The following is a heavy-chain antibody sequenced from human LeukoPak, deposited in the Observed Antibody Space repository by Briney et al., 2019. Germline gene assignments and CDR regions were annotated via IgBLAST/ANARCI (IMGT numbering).Heavy chain of an antibody. J-gene: IGHJ3*02. CDR3: ARYRVPDAFDI. CDR1: GGTFSSYA. CDR2: IIPIFGTA. D-gene: IGHD3-10*01. V-gene: IGHV1-69*05. Sequence: GASVKVSCKASGGTFSSYAISWVRQAPGQGLEWMGGIIPIFGTANYAQKFQGRVTITTDESASTAYMELSSLRSEDTAVYYCARYRVPDAFDIWGQGTMVTVSS.